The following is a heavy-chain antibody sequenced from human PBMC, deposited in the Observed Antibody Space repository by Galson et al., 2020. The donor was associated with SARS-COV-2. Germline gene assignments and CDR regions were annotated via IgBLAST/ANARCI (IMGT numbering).Heavy chain of an antibody. D-gene: IGHD3-3*01. J-gene: IGHJ3*02. CDR2: IYHSGST. CDR1: GGSISSSNW. CDR3: ARDLNVLLFLEWSRRDAFDI. V-gene: IGHV4-4*02. Sequence: SQTLSLTCAVSGGSISSSNWWSWVRQPPGKGLEWIGEIYHSGSTNYNPSLKSRVTISVDKSKTQSSLKLSSVTAADTAVYFCARDLNVLLFLEWSRRDAFDIWGQGTMVTVSS.